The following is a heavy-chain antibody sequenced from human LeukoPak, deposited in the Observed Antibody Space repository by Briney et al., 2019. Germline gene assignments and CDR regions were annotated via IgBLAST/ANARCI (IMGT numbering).Heavy chain of an antibody. CDR3: ARVTYGSGIYGAFDY. J-gene: IGHJ4*02. Sequence: GGSLRLSCAASGLTFSSYGMNWVRQAPGKGLEWVSFISSSSSYINYPDSVKGRFTISRDNTKNSLYLQMNSLRAEDTAVYYCARVTYGSGIYGAFDYWGQGTLVTVSS. V-gene: IGHV3-21*04. CDR1: GLTFSSYG. CDR2: ISSSSSYI. D-gene: IGHD3-10*01.